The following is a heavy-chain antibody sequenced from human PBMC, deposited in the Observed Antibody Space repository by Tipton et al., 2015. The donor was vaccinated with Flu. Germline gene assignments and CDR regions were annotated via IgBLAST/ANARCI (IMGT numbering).Heavy chain of an antibody. J-gene: IGHJ3*01. Sequence: QVQLVQSGAEVEKPGASVKVSCKASGYTFTDYYLHWVRQAPRQGLEWMGWNDPNSGDTNSAQAFQGRVTMTRDTSISTVYMELTRLRADDTAVYYCARVPNPAVVPDSTYAFDFWGLGTMVTVSS. CDR1: GYTFTDYY. V-gene: IGHV1-2*02. CDR3: ARVPNPAVVPDSTYAFDF. D-gene: IGHD2-2*01. CDR2: NDPNSGDT.